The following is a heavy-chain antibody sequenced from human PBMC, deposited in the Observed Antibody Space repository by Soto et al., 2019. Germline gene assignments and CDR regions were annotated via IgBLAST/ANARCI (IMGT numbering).Heavy chain of an antibody. D-gene: IGHD6-6*01. CDR2: INPQIGGT. Sequence: QVQLVQSGAEVKNPGASVKVSCRTSGYTFTDYYLHWVRQAPGQGLEWMGWINPQIGGTNYAQRFRDWVTSTRDSYISTAYMELSRLKSDRAAVYYCARVPNFFEYSSPTPAYHFDYWGQGTLVTVSS. CDR3: ARVPNFFEYSSPTPAYHFDY. J-gene: IGHJ4*02. CDR1: GYTFTDYY. V-gene: IGHV1-2*04.